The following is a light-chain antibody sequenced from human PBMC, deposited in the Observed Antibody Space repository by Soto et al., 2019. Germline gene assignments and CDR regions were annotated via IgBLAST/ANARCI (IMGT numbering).Light chain of an antibody. Sequence: QSALTQPGSVSGSPGQSITISCTGTSSDVGGYDYVCWYQHHPGKVPKLIIYEVSKRPSGVSHRFSGSKSGNTASLTISGLQTEDEADYYCSSYTTTSALVFGGGTKLTV. V-gene: IGLV2-14*01. CDR3: SSYTTTSALV. J-gene: IGLJ2*01. CDR2: EVS. CDR1: SSDVGGYDY.